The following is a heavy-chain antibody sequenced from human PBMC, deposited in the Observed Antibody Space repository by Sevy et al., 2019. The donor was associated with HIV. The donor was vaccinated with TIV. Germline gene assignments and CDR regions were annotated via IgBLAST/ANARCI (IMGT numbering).Heavy chain of an antibody. V-gene: IGHV3-30-3*01. CDR1: GFAFSSHA. CDR3: ARDGGYSIKWYPLY. J-gene: IGHJ4*01. CDR2: ISYEGTET. Sequence: GGSLRLSCAASGFAFSSHAMHWVRQAPGKGLEWVAVISYEGTETFYAASVDGRFTIFRDNSKNMLSLQINSMRPEYTSVYYCARDGGYSIKWYPLYWGHGTLVTVSS. D-gene: IGHD6-13*01.